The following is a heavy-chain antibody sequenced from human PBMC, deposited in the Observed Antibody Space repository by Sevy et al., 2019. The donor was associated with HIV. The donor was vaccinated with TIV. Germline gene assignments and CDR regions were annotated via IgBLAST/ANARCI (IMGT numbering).Heavy chain of an antibody. CDR1: GFTFSSYG. V-gene: IGHV3-30*18. Sequence: GGSLRLSCAASGFTFSSYGMHWVRQAPGKGLEWVAVISYDGSNKYYADSVKGRFTISRDNSKNTLYLQMNSLRAEDTAVYYCAKDRAMVTAIRSSYYYYGMDVWGQGTTVTVSS. CDR3: AKDRAMVTAIRSSYYYYGMDV. D-gene: IGHD2-21*02. CDR2: ISYDGSNK. J-gene: IGHJ6*02.